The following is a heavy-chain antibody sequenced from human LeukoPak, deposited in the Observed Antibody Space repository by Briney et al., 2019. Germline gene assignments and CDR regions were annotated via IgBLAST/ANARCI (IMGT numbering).Heavy chain of an antibody. CDR2: IYSGGST. J-gene: IGHJ4*02. Sequence: PGGPLRLSCAASGLTVSSTYMSWVRQTPGKGLEWVSVIYSGGSTYYADSVKGRFTISRDNSKNTLYLQMNSLRAEDTAVYYCARDLLEWYFDYWGQGTLVTVPS. CDR1: GLTVSSTY. D-gene: IGHD3-3*01. V-gene: IGHV3-66*01. CDR3: ARDLLEWYFDY.